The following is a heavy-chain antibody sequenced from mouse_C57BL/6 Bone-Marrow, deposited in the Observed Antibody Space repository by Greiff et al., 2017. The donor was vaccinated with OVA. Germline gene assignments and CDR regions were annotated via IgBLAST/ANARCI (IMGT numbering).Heavy chain of an antibody. J-gene: IGHJ2*01. CDR1: GFNIKDDY. V-gene: IGHV14-4*01. Sequence: EVQVVESGAELVRPGASVKLSCTASGFNIKDDYMHWVKQRPEQGLEWIGWIDPENGDTEYASKFQGKATITADTSSNTAYLQLSSLISEDTAVYYCTYGNSDYWGQGTTLTVSS. D-gene: IGHD2-10*02. CDR2: IDPENGDT. CDR3: TYGNSDY.